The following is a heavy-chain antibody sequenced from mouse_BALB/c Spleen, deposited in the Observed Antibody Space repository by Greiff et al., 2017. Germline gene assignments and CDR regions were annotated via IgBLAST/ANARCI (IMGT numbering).Heavy chain of an antibody. CDR1: GFTFSIFG. CDR2: ISSGSSTI. D-gene: IGHD1-1*02. V-gene: IGHV5-17*02. CDR3: ARLRWDGAMDY. J-gene: IGHJ3*01. Sequence: EVKLMESGGGLVQPGGSRKLSCAASGFTFSIFGMHWVRQAPEKGLEWVTYISSGSSTIYYADTVKGRFTISRDNPKNTLFLQMTSLRSEDTAMYYCARLRWDGAMDYWGQGTLVTVSA.